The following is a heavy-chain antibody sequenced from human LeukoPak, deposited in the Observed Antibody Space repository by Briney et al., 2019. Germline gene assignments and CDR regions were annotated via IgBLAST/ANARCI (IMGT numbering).Heavy chain of an antibody. V-gene: IGHV3-23*01. Sequence: GGSLRLSCAASGFNFANHAMSWVRQTPGKGLEWVSAISGGGTYYADSVKGRFAISRDNSKNTLFLQLSSLRADDTAVYHCAKERDGDYVRYTHYWGQGTLVTVSS. D-gene: IGHD4-17*01. CDR3: AKERDGDYVRYTHY. CDR2: ISGGGT. J-gene: IGHJ4*02. CDR1: GFNFANHA.